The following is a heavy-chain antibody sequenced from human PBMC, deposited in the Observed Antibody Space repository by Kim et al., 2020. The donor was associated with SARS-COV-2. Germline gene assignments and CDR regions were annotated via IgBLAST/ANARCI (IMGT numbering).Heavy chain of an antibody. J-gene: IGHJ4*02. V-gene: IGHV3-48*02. Sequence: GRFTISRDNAKNSLYLQMNSLRDEDTAIYYCAKGGDYDFWCGESPTGYFESWGQGTLVTVSS. D-gene: IGHD3-3*01. CDR3: AKGGDYDFWCGESPTGYFES.